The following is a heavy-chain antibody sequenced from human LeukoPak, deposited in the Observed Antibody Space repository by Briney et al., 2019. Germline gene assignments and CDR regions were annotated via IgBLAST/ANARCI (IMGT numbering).Heavy chain of an antibody. CDR3: ARGYSSGWYNWLDP. Sequence: ASVKVSCKASRGTFSSYAISWVRQAPGQGLEWMGGIIPIFGTANYAQKFQGRVTITTDESTSTAYMELSSLRSEDTAVYYCARGYSSGWYNWLDPWGQGTLVTVSS. CDR2: IIPIFGTA. J-gene: IGHJ5*02. D-gene: IGHD6-19*01. CDR1: RGTFSSYA. V-gene: IGHV1-69*05.